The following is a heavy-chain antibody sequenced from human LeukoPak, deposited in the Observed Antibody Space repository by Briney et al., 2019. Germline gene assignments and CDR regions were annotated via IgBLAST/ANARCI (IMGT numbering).Heavy chain of an antibody. CDR3: ARVRSSSWYNYYYYMDV. CDR2: IYTSGST. Sequence: SETLSLTCTASGGSISSYYWSWIRQPAGKGLEWIGRIYTSGSTNYNPSLKSRVTMSVDTSKNQFSLKLSSVTAADTAVYYCARVRSSSWYNYYYYMDVWGKGTTVTISS. V-gene: IGHV4-4*07. D-gene: IGHD6-13*01. J-gene: IGHJ6*03. CDR1: GGSISSYY.